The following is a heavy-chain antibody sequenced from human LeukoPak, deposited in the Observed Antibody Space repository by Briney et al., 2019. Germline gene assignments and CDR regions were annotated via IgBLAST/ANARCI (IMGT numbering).Heavy chain of an antibody. D-gene: IGHD6-13*01. CDR3: ARGSLEYRSSWYSLDY. Sequence: SVKVSCKASGGTFSSYAISWVRQAPGQGLEWMGGIIPIFGTANYAQKFQGRVTITTDESTSTAYMELSSLRSEDTAVYYCARGSLEYRSSWYSLDYWGQGTLVTVSS. J-gene: IGHJ4*02. V-gene: IGHV1-69*05. CDR2: IIPIFGTA. CDR1: GGTFSSYA.